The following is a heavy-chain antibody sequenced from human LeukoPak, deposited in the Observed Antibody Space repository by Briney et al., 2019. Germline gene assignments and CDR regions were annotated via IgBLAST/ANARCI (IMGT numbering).Heavy chain of an antibody. J-gene: IGHJ3*02. V-gene: IGHV4-38-2*01. CDR1: GYSISSGYY. CDR3: ARTKHYDILTGLGAFDI. Sequence: SETLSLTCAVSGYSISSGYYWGWIRQPPGKGLEWIGSIYHSGSTYYNPSLKSRVTISVDTSKNQFSLKLSSVTAADTAVYYCARTKHYDILTGLGAFDIWGQGTMVTVSS. CDR2: IYHSGST. D-gene: IGHD3-9*01.